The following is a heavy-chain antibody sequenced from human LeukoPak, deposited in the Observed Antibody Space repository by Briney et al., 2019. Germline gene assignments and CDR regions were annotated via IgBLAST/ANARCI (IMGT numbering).Heavy chain of an antibody. CDR2: LSSSGATT. D-gene: IGHD6-19*01. V-gene: IGHV3-23*01. Sequence: GGSLRLSCEASAFVFPNYAMSWGRQAPGRGLEWVSALSSSGATTYYADSVRGRFTISRDNSKNTLDLQMNSLRTEDTAVYYCVKTSGWPHYFDYWGQGTLVSVSS. CDR1: AFVFPNYA. CDR3: VKTSGWPHYFDY. J-gene: IGHJ4*02.